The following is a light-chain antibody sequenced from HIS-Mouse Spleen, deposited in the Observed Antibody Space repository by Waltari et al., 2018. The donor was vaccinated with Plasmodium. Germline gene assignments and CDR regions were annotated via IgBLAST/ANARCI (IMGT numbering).Light chain of an antibody. J-gene: IGLJ2*01. V-gene: IGLV2-23*03. CDR2: EGS. Sequence: QSALTQPASVSGSPGQSITISCTGTSSDVGSYNLVSWYQQHPGKAPKLMVYEGSKRPSGVSNRFSGAQSGNTASLTSSGLQAEDEADYYCCSYAGSSTFVVFGGGTKLTVL. CDR1: SSDVGSYNL. CDR3: CSYAGSSTFVV.